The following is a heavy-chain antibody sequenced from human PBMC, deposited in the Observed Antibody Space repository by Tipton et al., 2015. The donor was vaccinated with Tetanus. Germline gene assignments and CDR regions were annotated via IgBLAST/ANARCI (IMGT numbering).Heavy chain of an antibody. CDR3: VRVGCISGTHYLGY. V-gene: IGHV3-72*01. J-gene: IGHJ4*02. Sequence: SLRLSCAASGFTFSDHYMDWVRQAPGKGLEWVGRTRKKANKYSTDYGASVKGRFTVSRDDSRNSLYLHMNSLKIEDTAVYYCVRVGCISGTHYLGYWGQGALVTVAS. D-gene: IGHD1-7*01. CDR2: TRKKANKYST. CDR1: GFTFSDHY.